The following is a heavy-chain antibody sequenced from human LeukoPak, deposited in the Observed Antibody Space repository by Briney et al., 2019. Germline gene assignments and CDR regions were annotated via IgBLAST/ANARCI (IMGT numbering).Heavy chain of an antibody. D-gene: IGHD6-13*01. J-gene: IGHJ4*02. Sequence: GGSLRLSCATSGFTFSSYWMHWVRQAPGKGLVWVSRINTDGRSTNYADSVKGRFTISGDNAKYTLYLQMNSLRAEDTAVYYCVRGTVAAAGVDYWGQGALVTVSS. CDR3: VRGTVAAAGVDY. CDR2: INTDGRST. V-gene: IGHV3-74*01. CDR1: GFTFSSYW.